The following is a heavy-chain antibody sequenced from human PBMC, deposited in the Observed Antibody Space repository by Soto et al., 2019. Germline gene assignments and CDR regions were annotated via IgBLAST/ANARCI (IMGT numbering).Heavy chain of an antibody. CDR3: ARGDSITIFGVVIGNWFDP. D-gene: IGHD3-3*01. Sequence: EVQLVESGGGLVKPGGSLRLSCAASGFTFSSYSMNWVRQAPGKGLEWVSSISSSSYIYYADSVKGRFTISRDNAKNSLYLQMNSLRAEDTAVYYCARGDSITIFGVVIGNWFDPWGQGTLVTVSS. CDR1: GFTFSSYS. J-gene: IGHJ5*02. V-gene: IGHV3-21*01. CDR2: ISSSSYI.